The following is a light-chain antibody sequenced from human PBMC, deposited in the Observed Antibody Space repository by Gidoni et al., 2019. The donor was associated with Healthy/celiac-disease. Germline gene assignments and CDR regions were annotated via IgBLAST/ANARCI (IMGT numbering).Light chain of an antibody. CDR1: QSVNSN. CDR3: QQYNNWPPLT. V-gene: IGKV3-15*01. CDR2: GAS. Sequence: ELVLTPSPATLSVSPGESATLSCRARQSVNSNLAWYQQKPGQAPRLLIYGASTRATGIPARFSGSGSRTEFTLTISSLQSEDFAVYYCQQYNNWPPLTFGGGTKVEIK. J-gene: IGKJ4*01.